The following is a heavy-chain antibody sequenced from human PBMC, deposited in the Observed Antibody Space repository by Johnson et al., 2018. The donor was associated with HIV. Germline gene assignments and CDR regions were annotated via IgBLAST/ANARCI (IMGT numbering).Heavy chain of an antibody. V-gene: IGHV3-20*04. D-gene: IGHD7-27*01. CDR1: GSTFQDFG. CDR3: ARENWGAFDI. J-gene: IGHJ3*02. Sequence: VQLVESGGGVVRPGGSLRLPCPALGSTFQDFGMSWVRQAPGKGRAWVAAFNKDGGRKDYVPPVKGRFTISRENARNSLYLQMNSLRAGDTAVYYCARENWGAFDIWGQGTMVTVSS. CDR2: FNKDGGRK.